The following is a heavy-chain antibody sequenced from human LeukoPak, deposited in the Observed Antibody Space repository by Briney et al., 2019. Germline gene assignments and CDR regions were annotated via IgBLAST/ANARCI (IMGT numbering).Heavy chain of an antibody. J-gene: IGHJ4*02. CDR2: IWYDGSNK. Sequence: PGGSLRLSCAASGFTFSSYGMHWVRQAPGKGLEWVAVIWYDGSNKYYADSVKGRFTISRDNSKNTLYLQMNSLRAEDTAVYYCARTNYYDSRPNDYWGQGTLVTVSS. CDR3: ARTNYYDSRPNDY. V-gene: IGHV3-33*01. CDR1: GFTFSSYG. D-gene: IGHD3-10*01.